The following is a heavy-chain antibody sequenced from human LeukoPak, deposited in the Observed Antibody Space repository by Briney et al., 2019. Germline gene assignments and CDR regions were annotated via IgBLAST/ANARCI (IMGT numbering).Heavy chain of an antibody. V-gene: IGHV3-66*01. Sequence: GGSLRLSCAASGFTVSSNYMSWVRQAPGKGLEWVSVIYSGGSTYYADSVKGRFTISRDNSKNTLHLQMNSLRAEDTAVYYCARDLAAAGTSLWGQGTTVTVSS. J-gene: IGHJ6*02. D-gene: IGHD6-13*01. CDR3: ARDLAAAGTSL. CDR1: GFTVSSNY. CDR2: IYSGGST.